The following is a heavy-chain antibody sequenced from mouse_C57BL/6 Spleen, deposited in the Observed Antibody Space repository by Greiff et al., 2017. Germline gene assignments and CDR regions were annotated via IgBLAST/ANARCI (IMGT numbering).Heavy chain of an antibody. Sequence: QVQLQQSGAELVKPGASVKLSCKASGYTFTSYWMHWVKQRPGQGLEWIGMIHPNSGSTNYNEKFKSKATLTVDKSSSTAYMQLSSLTSEDSAVYYCARWNYGSSYYAVDYWGQGTSVTVSS. J-gene: IGHJ4*01. V-gene: IGHV1-64*01. D-gene: IGHD1-1*01. CDR1: GYTFTSYW. CDR3: ARWNYGSSYYAVDY. CDR2: IHPNSGST.